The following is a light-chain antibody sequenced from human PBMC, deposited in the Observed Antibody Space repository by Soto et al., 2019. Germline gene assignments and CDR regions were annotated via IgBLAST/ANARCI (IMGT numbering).Light chain of an antibody. V-gene: IGKV1-5*03. CDR2: KAS. J-gene: IGKJ1*01. CDR1: QTISSW. Sequence: DIQMTQSPSTLCRSVGCTLTITCWASQTISSWLAWYQQKPGKAPKVLIYKASTLKSGVPSRFSGSGSGTEGTLTISSLKQDDGATYYCQHYNSYPEAFGQGTKVDIK. CDR3: QHYNSYPEA.